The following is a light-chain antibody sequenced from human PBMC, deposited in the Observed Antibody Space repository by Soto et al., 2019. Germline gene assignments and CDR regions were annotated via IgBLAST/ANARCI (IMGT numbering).Light chain of an antibody. CDR3: QKYDSAPRT. CDR2: AAS. CDR1: RGISKY. Sequence: EIPVTQSPSSLSASVGDRVTTTCRASRGISKYLAWYQQTPGKVPRLLIYAASTLQSGVPFRFSGSGSGTDFTLTISSLQPEDVATYYCQKYDSAPRTIGQGTQVDI. J-gene: IGKJ1*01. V-gene: IGKV1-27*01.